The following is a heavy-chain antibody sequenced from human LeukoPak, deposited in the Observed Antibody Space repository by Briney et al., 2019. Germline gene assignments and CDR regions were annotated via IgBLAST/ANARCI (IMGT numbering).Heavy chain of an antibody. CDR1: GFTVSSNY. J-gene: IGHJ6*02. V-gene: IGHV3-66*01. D-gene: IGHD2-15*01. Sequence: PGGSLRLFCAASGFTVSSNYMSWVRQAPGKGLEWVSVIYSGGSTYYADSVKGRFTISRDNSKNTLYLQMNSLRAEDTAVYYCARDGVVAATRGYYGMDVWGQGTTVTVSS. CDR3: ARDGVVAATRGYYGMDV. CDR2: IYSGGST.